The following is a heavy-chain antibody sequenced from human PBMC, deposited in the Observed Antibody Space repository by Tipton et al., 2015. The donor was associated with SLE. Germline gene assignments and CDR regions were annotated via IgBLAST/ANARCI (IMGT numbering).Heavy chain of an antibody. D-gene: IGHD6-6*01. V-gene: IGHV4-4*02. CDR2: IYHSGSN. CDR3: ARGLRSSPLWYFDL. Sequence: TLSLTCAVSGGSISSSNWWSWVRHPPGKGLEWIGEIYHSGSNKYNPSLKSRVHISVDKSKNQFSLKLRSVTAADTATYYCARGLRSSPLWYFDLWGRGTLVTVSS. CDR1: GGSISSSNW. J-gene: IGHJ2*01.